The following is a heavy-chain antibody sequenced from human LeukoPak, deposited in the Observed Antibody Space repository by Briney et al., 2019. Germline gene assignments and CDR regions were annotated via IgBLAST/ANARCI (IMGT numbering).Heavy chain of an antibody. CDR1: GGSISSFY. D-gene: IGHD3-10*01. CDR2: IYYSGST. CDR3: ARHSAGITSQGLDV. Sequence: SETLSLTCSVSGGSISSFYWSWIRQPPGKGLEWIGYIYYSGSTNYNPSLKSRATISVDTSKNQFSLKVSSVTAADTAVYYCARHSAGITSQGLDVWGQGTTVTVSS. J-gene: IGHJ6*02. V-gene: IGHV4-59*08.